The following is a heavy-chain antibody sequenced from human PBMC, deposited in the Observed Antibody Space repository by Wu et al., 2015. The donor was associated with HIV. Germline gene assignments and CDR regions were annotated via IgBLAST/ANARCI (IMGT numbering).Heavy chain of an antibody. V-gene: IGHV1-69*05. Sequence: QIQLVQSGPEVKKPGASVKVSCKASGFTFSSYAISWVRQAPGQGLEWMGGIIPILGTPNYAQKFQGRVAISTDDSSTTAYMELSSLTFEDTAVYYCAGGGGENEYYDSSDYFPRDAFDIWGQGTMVIVSS. D-gene: IGHD3-22*01. CDR1: GFTFSSYA. CDR3: AGGGGENEYYDSSDYFPRDAFDI. J-gene: IGHJ3*02. CDR2: IIPILGTP.